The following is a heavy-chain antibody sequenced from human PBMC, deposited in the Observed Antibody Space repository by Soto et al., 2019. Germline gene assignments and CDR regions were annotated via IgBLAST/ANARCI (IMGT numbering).Heavy chain of an antibody. CDR1: GFTFSSYA. Sequence: GGSLLSCAASGFTFSSYAMSWVRQAPGKGLEWVSAISGSGGSTYYADSVKGRFTISRDNSKNTLYLQMNSLRAEDTAVYYCAKIFVVVAATGFEYWGQGTLVTVSS. D-gene: IGHD2-15*01. CDR2: ISGSGGST. J-gene: IGHJ4*02. CDR3: AKIFVVVAATGFEY. V-gene: IGHV3-23*01.